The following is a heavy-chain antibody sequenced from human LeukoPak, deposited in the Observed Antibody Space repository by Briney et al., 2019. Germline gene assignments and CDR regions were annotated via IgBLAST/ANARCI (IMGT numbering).Heavy chain of an antibody. V-gene: IGHV4-34*04. J-gene: IGHJ4*02. Sequence: PSETLSLTCAVSGVSFNDYYWSWVRQTPGKGLKWIGEINHSGYTNDSPSLKSRATLSIGTSRKQFSLNLRSVTVADSGIYYCARMTTGHDYWGQGTLVTVSS. CDR3: ARMTTGHDY. D-gene: IGHD4-17*01. CDR2: INHSGYT. CDR1: GVSFNDYY.